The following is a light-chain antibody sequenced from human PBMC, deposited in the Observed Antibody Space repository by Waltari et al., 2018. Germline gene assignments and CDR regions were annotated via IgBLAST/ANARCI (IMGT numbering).Light chain of an antibody. CDR3: CAYAGSYFMV. J-gene: IGLJ3*02. CDR1: SSDVGAHDY. Sequence: QSALTQPRSVTGSPVQSVTISCTGTSSDVGAHDYVSWYQQYPVKGPNLMFYDVSKRPSGVPYRFSASKSGNTASLTISGLQPEDEADYYCCAYAGSYFMVFGGGTRLTVL. CDR2: DVS. V-gene: IGLV2-11*01.